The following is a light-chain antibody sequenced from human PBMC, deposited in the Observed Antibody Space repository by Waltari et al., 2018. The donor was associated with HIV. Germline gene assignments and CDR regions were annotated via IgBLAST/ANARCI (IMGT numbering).Light chain of an antibody. Sequence: EIVMTQSPATLSVPLGEGATLSCRASQGISSHLAWYQQKPGQAPRLLIYGASARAPGISARFSGSGSGAEFTLTISSLQSEDFAVYYCQQYHQGVRKFGQGTRVEIK. CDR1: QGISSH. J-gene: IGKJ1*01. V-gene: IGKV3-15*01. CDR3: QQYHQGVRK. CDR2: GAS.